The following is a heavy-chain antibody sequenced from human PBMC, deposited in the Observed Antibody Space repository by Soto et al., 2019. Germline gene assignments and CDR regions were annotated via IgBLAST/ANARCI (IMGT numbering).Heavy chain of an antibody. V-gene: IGHV3-23*01. Sequence: GGSLRLSCAASGFTFSSYAMSWVRQAPGKGLEWVSAISGSGDTTYYADSVKGRFTIFRDNSKNTLYLQMNSLKADDTAVFYCANPSGLGVYGSDYWGQGTLVTVSS. CDR2: ISGSGDTT. CDR1: GFTFSSYA. CDR3: ANPSGLGVYGSDY. D-gene: IGHD3-10*01. J-gene: IGHJ4*02.